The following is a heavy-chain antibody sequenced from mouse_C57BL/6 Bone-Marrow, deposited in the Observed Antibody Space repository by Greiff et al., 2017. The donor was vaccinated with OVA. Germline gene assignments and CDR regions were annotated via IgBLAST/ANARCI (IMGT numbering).Heavy chain of an antibody. V-gene: IGHV5-17*01. CDR1: GFTFSDYG. CDR2: ISSGSSTI. D-gene: IGHD2-3*01. Sequence: EVQVVESGGGLVKPGGSLKLSCAASGFTFSDYGMHWVRQAPEKGLEWVAYISSGSSTIYYADTVKGRFTISRDNAKNTLCLQMTSLRSEDTAMSEVARRDIYDGYYGCGMDDWGQGTSVTVSS. CDR3: ARRDIYDGYYGCGMDD. J-gene: IGHJ4*01.